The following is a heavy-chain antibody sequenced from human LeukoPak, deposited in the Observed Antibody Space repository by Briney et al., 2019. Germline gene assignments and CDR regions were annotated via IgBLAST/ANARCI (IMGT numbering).Heavy chain of an antibody. CDR3: ARLGYYDSSLGS. Sequence: WVRQAPGKGLERIGSIYYSGSTYYNPSLKSRVTISVDTSKNQFSLKLSSVTAADTAVYYCARLGYYDSSLGSWGQGTLVTVSS. J-gene: IGHJ4*02. CDR2: IYYSGST. V-gene: IGHV4-39*01. D-gene: IGHD3-22*01.